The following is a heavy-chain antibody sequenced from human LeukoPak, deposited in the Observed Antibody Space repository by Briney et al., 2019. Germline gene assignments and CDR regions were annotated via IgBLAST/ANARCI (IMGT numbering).Heavy chain of an antibody. V-gene: IGHV3-23*01. J-gene: IGHJ6*03. CDR1: GLSFSSYE. D-gene: IGHD5/OR15-5a*01. Sequence: PGGSLRLSCAASGLSFSSYEMNWVRQAPGKGLEWVSGISGSGGSTYYADSVKGRFTISRDNSKNTLYLQMNSLRAEDTAVYHCAKDIRVSTQGNYYYYMDVWGKGTTVTVSS. CDR2: ISGSGGST. CDR3: AKDIRVSTQGNYYYYMDV.